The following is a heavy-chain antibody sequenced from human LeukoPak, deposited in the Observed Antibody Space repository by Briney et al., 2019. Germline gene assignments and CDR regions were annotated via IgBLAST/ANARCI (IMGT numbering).Heavy chain of an antibody. CDR3: ASIYYFGSGNYWWYFDY. CDR1: GGSTRTSSYY. Sequence: SETLSLTCTVSGGSTRTSSYYWGWIRQPPGTGLEWIGSFYYSGNTYYNPSLKSRVTISVDTSKIQLSLKLNSVTAADTAVYYCASIYYFGSGNYWWYFDYWGQGTLVTVSS. J-gene: IGHJ4*02. V-gene: IGHV4-39*01. CDR2: FYYSGNT. D-gene: IGHD3-10*01.